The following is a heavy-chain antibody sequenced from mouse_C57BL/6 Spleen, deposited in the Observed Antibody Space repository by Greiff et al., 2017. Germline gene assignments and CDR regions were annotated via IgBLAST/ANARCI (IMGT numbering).Heavy chain of an antibody. J-gene: IGHJ3*01. CDR1: GYAFSSSW. Sequence: QVQLQQSGAELVKPGASVKISCKASGYAFSSSWMNWVKQRPGKGLEGIGQIYPGDGDTNYNGKFKGKATLTADKSSSTAYMQLSSLTSEDSAVYFCASPDGYYRFAYWGQGTLVTVSA. CDR2: IYPGDGDT. D-gene: IGHD2-3*01. V-gene: IGHV1-80*01. CDR3: ASPDGYYRFAY.